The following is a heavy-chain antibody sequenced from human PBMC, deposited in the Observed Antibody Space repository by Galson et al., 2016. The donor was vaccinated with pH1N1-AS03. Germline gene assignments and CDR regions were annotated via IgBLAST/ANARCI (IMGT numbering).Heavy chain of an antibody. CDR1: GCTLSSYT. CDR2: INPMVGLA. CDR3: ARVAEEDGRGGYKGASAMDA. Sequence: SVKVSCKASGCTLSSYTINWVRQAPGQGLEWMGRINPMVGLADYAQKLQDRVTITADKSTSTVYMELGSLRSEDTAVYYCARVAEEDGRGGYKGASAMDAWGKGTTVTVSS. V-gene: IGHV1-69*02. J-gene: IGHJ6*04. D-gene: IGHD5-24*01.